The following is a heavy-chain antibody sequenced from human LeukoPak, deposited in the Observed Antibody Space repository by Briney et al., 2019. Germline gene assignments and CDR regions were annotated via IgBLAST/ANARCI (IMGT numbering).Heavy chain of an antibody. D-gene: IGHD2-15*01. Sequence: SETLSLTCTVSGGSISSGGYYWSWIRQPPGKGLEWIGYIYHSGSTYYNPSLKSRVTISVDRSKNQFSLKLSSVTAADTAVYYCARVVVVAATGWFDPWGQGTLVTVSS. V-gene: IGHV4-30-2*01. J-gene: IGHJ5*02. CDR3: ARVVVVAATGWFDP. CDR2: IYHSGST. CDR1: GGSISSGGYY.